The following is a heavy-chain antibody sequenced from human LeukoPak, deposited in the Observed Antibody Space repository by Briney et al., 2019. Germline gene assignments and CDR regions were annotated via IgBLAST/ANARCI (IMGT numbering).Heavy chain of an antibody. Sequence: PSETLSLTCTVSGDSISSYYWSWIRQPPGKGLEWIGYIYYSGSTNYNPSLKSRVTISVDTSKNQFSLKLSSVTAADTAVYYCARPHLTWRVEYFDPWGQGTMVTVSS. CDR1: GDSISSYY. CDR2: IYYSGST. CDR3: ARPHLTWRVEYFDP. V-gene: IGHV4-59*08. D-gene: IGHD3-16*01. J-gene: IGHJ5*02.